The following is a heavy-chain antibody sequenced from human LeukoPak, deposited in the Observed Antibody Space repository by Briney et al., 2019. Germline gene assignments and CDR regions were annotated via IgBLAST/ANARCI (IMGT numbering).Heavy chain of an antibody. CDR1: GFTFSSYG. Sequence: GGSLRLSCAASGFTFSSYGTHWVRQAPGKGLEWVSSISSSSSYIYYADSVKGRFTISRDNAKNSLYLQMNSLRAEDTAVYYCARDLRDCSSTSCYGYYYYYYMDVWGKGTTVTVSS. V-gene: IGHV3-21*01. CDR2: ISSSSSYI. CDR3: ARDLRDCSSTSCYGYYYYYYMDV. J-gene: IGHJ6*03. D-gene: IGHD2-2*01.